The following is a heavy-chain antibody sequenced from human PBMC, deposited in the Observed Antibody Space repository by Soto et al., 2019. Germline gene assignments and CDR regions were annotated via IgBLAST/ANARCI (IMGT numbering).Heavy chain of an antibody. CDR2: IYSGGST. V-gene: IGHV3-53*01. CDR3: ARLVGYYDSSGYPRY. J-gene: IGHJ4*02. Sequence: GGSLRLSCAASGFTVSSNYMSWVRQAPGKGLEWVSVIYSGGSTYYADSVKGRFTISRDNSKNTLYLQMNSLRAEDTAVYYCARLVGYYDSSGYPRYWGQGTLVTVSS. CDR1: GFTVSSNY. D-gene: IGHD3-22*01.